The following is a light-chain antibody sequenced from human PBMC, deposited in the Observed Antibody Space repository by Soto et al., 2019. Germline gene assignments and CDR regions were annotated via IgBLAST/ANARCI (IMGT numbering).Light chain of an antibody. Sequence: DIQMTQSPSSLSASVGDRVTITCQASQDISNYLNWYQQKPGKAPKLLIYDASNLETGVPSRFSGSGSGTDFTFTISSLQPEDIPTYYCQQYDNLPLTFGGGTKVDIK. CDR2: DAS. CDR3: QQYDNLPLT. CDR1: QDISNY. V-gene: IGKV1-33*01. J-gene: IGKJ4*01.